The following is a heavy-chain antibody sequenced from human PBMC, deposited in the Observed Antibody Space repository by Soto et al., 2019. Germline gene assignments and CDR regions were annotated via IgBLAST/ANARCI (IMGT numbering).Heavy chain of an antibody. CDR1: GFTFDDYA. V-gene: IGHV3-9*01. CDR2: ISWNSGSI. Sequence: GGSLRLSCAASGFTFDDYAMHWVRQAPGKGLEWVSGISWNSGSIGYADSVKGRFTISRDNAKNSLYLQMNSLRAEDTALYYCAKDRRYYYYGMDVWGQGTTVTVSS. J-gene: IGHJ6*02. CDR3: AKDRRYYYYGMDV.